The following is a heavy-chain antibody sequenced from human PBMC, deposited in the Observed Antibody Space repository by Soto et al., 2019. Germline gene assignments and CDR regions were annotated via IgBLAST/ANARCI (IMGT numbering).Heavy chain of an antibody. CDR3: ARSGGLDRDFNY. CDR2: IIPMFDTP. CDR1: GCTFTSYY. V-gene: IGHV1-69*13. Sequence: VKVSCKASGCTFTSYYMHWVRQAPGQGLEWMGGIIPMFDTPIYAQKFQDRVTITADESTSTAYMQLSSLRSGDTAVYYCARSGGLDRDFNYWGQGSLVTVSS. D-gene: IGHD2-15*01. J-gene: IGHJ4*02.